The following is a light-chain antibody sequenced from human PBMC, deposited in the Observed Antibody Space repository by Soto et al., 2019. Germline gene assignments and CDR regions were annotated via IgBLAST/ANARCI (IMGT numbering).Light chain of an antibody. V-gene: IGLV2-14*03. Sequence: QSVLTQPASVSGSPGQSITISCTGTSSDIGAYNFVSWYQQHPGKAPKLMLYDVNIRPSGVSNRFSGSKSGNTASLTISGLQAEVEADYYCTSWTTSTTMIFGGGTQLTVL. CDR1: SSDIGAYNF. CDR3: TSWTTSTTMI. J-gene: IGLJ2*01. CDR2: DVN.